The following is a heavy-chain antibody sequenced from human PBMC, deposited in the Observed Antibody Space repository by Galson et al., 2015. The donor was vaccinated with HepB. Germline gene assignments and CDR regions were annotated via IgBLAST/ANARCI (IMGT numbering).Heavy chain of an antibody. CDR1: GFTFSSYA. CDR3: ARTFYFDY. J-gene: IGHJ4*02. Sequence: SLRLSCAASGFTFSSYAMNWVRQAPGKGLEWVAFLSSNGDNEYYADSVKGRFTISRDNSENTVYLQMHSLRVEDTAVYYCARTFYFDYWGQGTLVTVSS. CDR2: LSSNGDNE. D-gene: IGHD3-16*01. V-gene: IGHV3-30*04.